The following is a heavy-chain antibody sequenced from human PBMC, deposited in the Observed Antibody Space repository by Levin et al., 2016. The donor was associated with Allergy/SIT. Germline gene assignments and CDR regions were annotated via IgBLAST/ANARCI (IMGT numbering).Heavy chain of an antibody. CDR2: IIPIFGTA. D-gene: IGHD3-10*01. CDR1: GGTFSSYA. Sequence: SVKVSCKASGGTFSSYAISWVRQAPGQGLEWMGGIIPIFGTANYAQKFQGRVTITADESTSTAYMELSSLRSEDTAVYYCARALLWFGGSSYYYYYMDVWGKGTTVTVSS. V-gene: IGHV1-69*13. J-gene: IGHJ6*03. CDR3: ARALLWFGGSSYYYYYMDV.